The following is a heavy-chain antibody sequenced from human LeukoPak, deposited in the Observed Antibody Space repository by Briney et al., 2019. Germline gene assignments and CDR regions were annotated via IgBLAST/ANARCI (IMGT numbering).Heavy chain of an antibody. J-gene: IGHJ3*02. CDR2: INHSGST. Sequence: SETLSLTCAVYGGSFSGYYWSWIRQPPGEGLEWIGEINHSGSTNYNPSLKSRVTISVDTSKNQFSLKLSSVTAADTAVYYCARGPEGAFDIWGQGTMVAVSS. CDR3: ARGPEGAFDI. V-gene: IGHV4-34*01. CDR1: GGSFSGYY. D-gene: IGHD1-14*01.